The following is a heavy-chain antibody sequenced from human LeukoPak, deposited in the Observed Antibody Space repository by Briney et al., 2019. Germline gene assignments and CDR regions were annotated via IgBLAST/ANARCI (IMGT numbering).Heavy chain of an antibody. D-gene: IGHD6-19*01. V-gene: IGHV4-59*12. Sequence: SETLSLTCTVSGASISSYYWSWIRQPPGKGLEWIGYIYYSGSTNYNPSLKSRVTISVDTSKNQFSLKLSSVTAADTAVYYCARIPRSSGWYDIAFDIWGQGTMVTVSS. CDR2: IYYSGST. CDR1: GASISSYY. CDR3: ARIPRSSGWYDIAFDI. J-gene: IGHJ3*02.